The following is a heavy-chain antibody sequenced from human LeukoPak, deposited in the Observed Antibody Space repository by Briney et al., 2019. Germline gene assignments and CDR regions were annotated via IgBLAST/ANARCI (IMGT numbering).Heavy chain of an antibody. CDR1: GGTFSSYA. J-gene: IGHJ6*03. CDR3: ARMVGSSNRDHSYFYYMDV. Sequence: ASVKVSCKASGGTFSSYAINWVRQAPGQGLEWMGGIIPIFGTANSAQKFQGRVTITADESTSTAYMELSSLRSEDTAVYYCARMVGSSNRDHSYFYYMDVWGKGTTVTVSS. D-gene: IGHD1-14*01. CDR2: IIPIFGTA. V-gene: IGHV1-69*13.